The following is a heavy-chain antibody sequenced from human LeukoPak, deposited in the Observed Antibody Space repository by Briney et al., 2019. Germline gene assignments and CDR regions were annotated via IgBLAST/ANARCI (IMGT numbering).Heavy chain of an antibody. J-gene: IGHJ5*02. V-gene: IGHV1-2*02. CDR1: GYSFTGYH. Sequence: ASVKVSCKASGYSFTGYHIHWVRQAPGRGLEWMGWINPNSGGTNYAQKFQGRVTMTRDTSISTAYMDLSRLSSDDTAVYYCARDMYQNWFDPWGQGTLVTVSS. CDR2: INPNSGGT. D-gene: IGHD2-8*01. CDR3: ARDMYQNWFDP.